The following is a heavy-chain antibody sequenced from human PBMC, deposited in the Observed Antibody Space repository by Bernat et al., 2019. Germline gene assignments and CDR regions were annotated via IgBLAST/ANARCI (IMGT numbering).Heavy chain of an antibody. D-gene: IGHD2-15*01. CDR2: MSGSGGST. V-gene: IGHV3-23*01. CDR1: GFTFSSYA. J-gene: IGHJ2*01. Sequence: EVQLLESGGGLVQPGGSLRLSCAASGFTFSSYAMSWVRQAPGKGLEWVSAMSGSGGSTDYADALQRRFTSSRDNSKNTLYLQMNSLRAEDTAVYYCAKDRVYCSGGSCKSYWYFDLWGRGTLVTVSS. CDR3: AKDRVYCSGGSCKSYWYFDL.